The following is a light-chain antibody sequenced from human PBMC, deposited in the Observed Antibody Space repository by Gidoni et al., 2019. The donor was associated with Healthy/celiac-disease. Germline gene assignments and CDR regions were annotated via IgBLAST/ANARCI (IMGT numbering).Light chain of an antibody. Sequence: SYELPQPPSVSVSPGQTASITCSGDKLGDKYACWYQQKPGQSPVLVIYQDSKRPSGIPERFSGSNSGNTATLTISGTQAMDEADYYCQAWNSSTPFYVFGTGTKVTVL. V-gene: IGLV3-1*01. CDR3: QAWNSSTPFYV. CDR2: QDS. J-gene: IGLJ1*01. CDR1: KLGDKY.